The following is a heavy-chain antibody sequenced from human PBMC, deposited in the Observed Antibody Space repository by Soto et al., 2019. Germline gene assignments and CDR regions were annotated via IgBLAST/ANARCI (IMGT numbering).Heavy chain of an antibody. V-gene: IGHV3-48*01. CDR2: ISGPTTTI. D-gene: IGHD3-3*01. CDR3: VGSRFLEWFSFDF. Sequence: GGSLRLSCAASGFTFSGYSMNGVRQAPGQGLEWLSYISGPTTTIYYADSVKGRFTISRDNAENSVYLHMNSLRADDTALYYRVGSRFLEWFSFDFWGQGTVVTVSS. CDR1: GFTFSGYS. J-gene: IGHJ4*02.